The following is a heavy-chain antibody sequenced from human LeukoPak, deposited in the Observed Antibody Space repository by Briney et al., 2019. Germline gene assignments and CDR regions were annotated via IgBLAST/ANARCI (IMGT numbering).Heavy chain of an antibody. CDR2: IYYSGST. Sequence: SETLSLTCTVSGDSVSSSNYYWAWIRQPPGKGLEWIGNIYYSGSTYYNPSLKSRLTISVDTSKNQFSLKMSSVTAADTAVYYCARNHGSGRGEWFDPWGQGTLVTVSS. D-gene: IGHD3-10*01. V-gene: IGHV4-39*07. CDR3: ARNHGSGRGEWFDP. CDR1: GDSVSSSNYY. J-gene: IGHJ5*02.